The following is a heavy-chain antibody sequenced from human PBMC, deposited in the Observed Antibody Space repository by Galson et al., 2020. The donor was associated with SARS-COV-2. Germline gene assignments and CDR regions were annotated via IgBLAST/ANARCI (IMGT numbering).Heavy chain of an antibody. D-gene: IGHD2-21*01. V-gene: IGHV1-69*10. J-gene: IGHJ4*02. CDR2: IIPMLNIP. Sequence: VKVSCKASGGIFTSYNINWVRQAPGQGLEWMGGIIPMLNIPNYAQKFQDRVTITAYKSTSTAYMELRSLTSEDTAVYYCARGYPADMSVVVGIAESYFDYWGQGTLVTVSS. CDR3: ARGYPADMSVVVGIAESYFDY. CDR1: GGIFTSYN.